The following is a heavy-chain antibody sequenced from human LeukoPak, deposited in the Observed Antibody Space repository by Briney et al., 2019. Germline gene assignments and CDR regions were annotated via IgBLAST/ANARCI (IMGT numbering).Heavy chain of an antibody. D-gene: IGHD2-2*01. CDR1: GFTFSSYA. CDR3: AKDIVVVPAEGYFDY. J-gene: IGHJ4*02. V-gene: IGHV3-23*01. Sequence: PGGSLRLSCAASGFTFSSYAMSWVRQAPGKGLEWVSAISGSGGSTYYADSVKGRFTISRDNSKNTLYLQMNSLRAEDTAVYYCAKDIVVVPAEGYFDYWGQGTLVTVSS. CDR2: ISGSGGST.